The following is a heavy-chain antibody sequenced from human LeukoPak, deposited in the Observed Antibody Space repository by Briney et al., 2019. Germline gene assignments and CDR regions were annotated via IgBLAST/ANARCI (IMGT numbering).Heavy chain of an antibody. CDR3: ARQRYCSSTSCDVIFDY. D-gene: IGHD2-2*01. CDR1: GYSFTSYW. Sequence: GESLKISCKGSGYSFTSYWIGWVRQMPGKGLEWMGIIYPGDSDTRCSPSFQGQVTISADKSISTAYLQWSSLKASDTAMYYCARQRYCSSTSCDVIFDYWGQGTLVTVSS. CDR2: IYPGDSDT. J-gene: IGHJ4*02. V-gene: IGHV5-51*01.